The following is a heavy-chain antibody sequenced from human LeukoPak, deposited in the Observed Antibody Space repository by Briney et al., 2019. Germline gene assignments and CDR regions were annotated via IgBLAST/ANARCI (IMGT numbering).Heavy chain of an antibody. D-gene: IGHD3-22*01. Sequence: SQTMSLTWIVAGGSLSSYYWSWVRQPPGKGLEWIGYIYTSGNTNYNPSLKSRVTISVDTSKNQFSLKLSSVTAADTAVYYCARLNLITFDYWGEGTLVTVSS. CDR1: GGSLSSYY. V-gene: IGHV4-4*09. CDR3: ARLNLITFDY. J-gene: IGHJ4*02. CDR2: IYTSGNT.